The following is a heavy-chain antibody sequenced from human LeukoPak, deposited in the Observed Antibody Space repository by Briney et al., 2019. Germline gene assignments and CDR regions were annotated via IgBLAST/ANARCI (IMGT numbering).Heavy chain of an antibody. Sequence: GGSLRLSCAVSGFTFVNYAIHWVRQAPGKGLEWVSGFDYNSGRIDYADSVKGRFTISRDNAKDSLYLQMNSLRVEDTALYYCTKDVTPGGADVWGQGTTVTVSS. CDR2: FDYNSGRI. CDR1: GFTFVNYA. V-gene: IGHV3-9*01. D-gene: IGHD1-14*01. CDR3: TKDVTPGGADV. J-gene: IGHJ6*02.